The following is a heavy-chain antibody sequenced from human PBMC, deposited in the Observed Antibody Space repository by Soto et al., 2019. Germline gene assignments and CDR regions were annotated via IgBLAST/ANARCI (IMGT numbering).Heavy chain of an antibody. CDR2: IYYSGST. D-gene: IGHD4-17*01. CDR3: ARDHLWTTAEASFKFGY. Sequence: SETLSLTCTVSGGSISSGDYYWSWIRQPPGKGLEWIGYIYYSGSTYYNPSLKSRVTISVDTSKNQFSLKLSSVTAADTAVYYCARDHLWTTAEASFKFGYWGQGTLVTVSS. CDR1: GGSISSGDYY. V-gene: IGHV4-30-4*01. J-gene: IGHJ4*02.